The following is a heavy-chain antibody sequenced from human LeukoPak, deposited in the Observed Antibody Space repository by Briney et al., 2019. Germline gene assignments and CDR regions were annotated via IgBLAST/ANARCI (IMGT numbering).Heavy chain of an antibody. Sequence: ASVKVSCKASGYTFTSYYMHWVRQAPGQGLEWMGIINPSGGSTSYAQKFQGRVTMTRDTSTSTVHMELSSLRSEDTAVYYCARDIKSCSGGSCYSFDYWGQGTLVTVSS. V-gene: IGHV1-46*01. CDR1: GYTFTSYY. D-gene: IGHD2-15*01. CDR2: INPSGGST. J-gene: IGHJ4*02. CDR3: ARDIKSCSGGSCYSFDY.